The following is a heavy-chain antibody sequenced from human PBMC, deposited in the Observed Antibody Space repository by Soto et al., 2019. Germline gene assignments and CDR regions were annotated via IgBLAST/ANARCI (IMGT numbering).Heavy chain of an antibody. CDR1: RGTFSSYA. J-gene: IGHJ6*02. D-gene: IGHD6-13*01. Sequence: SVKVSCKASRGTFSSYAISWARQSPGQGLEWMGGIIPIFGTANYAQKFQGRVTITADESTSTAYMELSSLRSEDTAVYYCARGRRVAAAGGTMGYYYYGMAVWGQGTTVTVSS. CDR3: ARGRRVAAAGGTMGYYYYGMAV. V-gene: IGHV1-69*13. CDR2: IIPIFGTA.